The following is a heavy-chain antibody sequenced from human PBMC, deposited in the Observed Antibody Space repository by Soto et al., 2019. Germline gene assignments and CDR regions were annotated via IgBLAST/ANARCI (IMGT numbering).Heavy chain of an antibody. CDR1: GFTFRNYD. CDR2: ISAAGDP. D-gene: IGHD2-21*02. J-gene: IGHJ6*02. CDR3: ARTDCDFYGLDV. V-gene: IGHV3-13*05. Sequence: EVQLVESGGGLVQPGGSLRLSCEASGFTFRNYDMHWVRQGTGKGLEWVSGISAAGDPDYADSVEGRFTISRENAQNSFFLQMNSLRVGDRAVYYCARTDCDFYGLDVWGQGTTVIVSS.